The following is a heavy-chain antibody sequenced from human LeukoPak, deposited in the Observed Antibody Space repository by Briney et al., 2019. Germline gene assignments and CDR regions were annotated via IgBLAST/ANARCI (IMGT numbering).Heavy chain of an antibody. J-gene: IGHJ4*02. V-gene: IGHV3-23*01. D-gene: IGHD3-22*01. CDR2: ISDSGGRT. CDR3: AKDSYDTSI. CDR1: GFTFSSYG. Sequence: GGSLRLSCAASGFTFSSYGMSWVRQAPGKGLEWVSAISDSGGRTFYADSVKGRFTIYRDNSKNTLYLQINSLRAEDTAVYYCAKDSYDTSIWGQGTLVTVSA.